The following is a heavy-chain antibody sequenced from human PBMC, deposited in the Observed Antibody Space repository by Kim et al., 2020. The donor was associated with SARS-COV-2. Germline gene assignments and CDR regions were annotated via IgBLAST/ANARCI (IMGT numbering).Heavy chain of an antibody. CDR1: GFRFSNYE. J-gene: IGHJ4*02. D-gene: IGHD6-19*01. Sequence: GGSLRLSCAASGFRFSNYEMNWVRQTPGKGLEWISYISRISRSIYYADSVRGRFTISRDNAKNSLYLQMNSLRAEDTAVYYCATPASTDGWYCGYWGRGTLVTVSS. CDR2: ISRISRSI. CDR3: ATPASTDGWYCGY. V-gene: IGHV3-48*03.